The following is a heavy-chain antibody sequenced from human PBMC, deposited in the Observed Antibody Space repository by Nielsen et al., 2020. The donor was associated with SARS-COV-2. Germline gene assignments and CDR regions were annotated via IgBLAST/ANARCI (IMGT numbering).Heavy chain of an antibody. D-gene: IGHD3-16*01. CDR2: MSYDGSDK. Sequence: GGSLRLSCAASGFTFSNYGMHWVRQAPGKGLDWVAVMSYDGSDKYYGDSVKGRFTISRDISKNTLFLHMSRLRADDTALYYCAKAGGKNAGGIIDYWGPGTLVTVSS. J-gene: IGHJ4*02. CDR1: GFTFSNYG. CDR3: AKAGGKNAGGIIDY. V-gene: IGHV3-30*18.